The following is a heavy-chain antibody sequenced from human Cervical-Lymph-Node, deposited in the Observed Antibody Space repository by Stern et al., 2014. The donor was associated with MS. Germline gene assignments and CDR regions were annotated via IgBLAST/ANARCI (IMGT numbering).Heavy chain of an antibody. J-gene: IGHJ4*02. CDR3: ATTFR. CDR1: GGTFSSDV. V-gene: IGHV1-69*01. D-gene: IGHD3-10*01. Sequence: MQLVESGAEVKKPGSSVKVSCKASGGTFSSDVINWVRQAPGQGLDWMGGIIPKFGTTNYAQKFHGRVKITADESMTTAYMELSNLTSEDTALYYCATTFRWGQGTRIIVSS. CDR2: IIPKFGTT.